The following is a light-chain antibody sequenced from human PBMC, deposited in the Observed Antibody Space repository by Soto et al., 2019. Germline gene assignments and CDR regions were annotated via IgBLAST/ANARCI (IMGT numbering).Light chain of an antibody. J-gene: IGKJ1*01. Sequence: EIVLTQSPGSLSLSPGERATLSCRASQSFSSSYLAWYQQKPGQAPRLLIYGASSRATGIPDRFSGSGSGTDFTLTSSRLEPEDSAVYYCQQYGSSPPGTFGQGPKVEI. CDR1: QSFSSSY. V-gene: IGKV3-20*01. CDR3: QQYGSSPPGT. CDR2: GAS.